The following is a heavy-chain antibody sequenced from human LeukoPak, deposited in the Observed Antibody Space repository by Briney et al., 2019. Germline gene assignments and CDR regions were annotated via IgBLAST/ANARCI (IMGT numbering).Heavy chain of an antibody. V-gene: IGHV4-59*02. Sequence: PSETLSLTCTVSGDSVSIYYWSWIRQPPGKGLEWIGYIYYRGNTNYNPSLKSRVTMAVDTSKNQFSLKVSSVTAADTAVYYCVRAGNNWSFDYWGQGTLVTVSS. CDR3: VRAGNNWSFDY. CDR1: GDSVSIYY. D-gene: IGHD1-1*01. J-gene: IGHJ4*02. CDR2: IYYRGNT.